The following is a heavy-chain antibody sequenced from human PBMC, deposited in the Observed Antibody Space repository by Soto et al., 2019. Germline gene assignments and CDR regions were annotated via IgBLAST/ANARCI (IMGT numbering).Heavy chain of an antibody. CDR3: ARLGWELLGLDY. Sequence: PGGSVRLSCAASGFTFSGSAMHWVRQSSGQGLEWLGRIRSKANNYATAYGESVKGRFTVSRDDSKNTAYLQMNSLKTEDSAVYYCARLGWELLGLDYWGQGTLVTVSP. D-gene: IGHD1-26*01. CDR1: GFTFSGSA. V-gene: IGHV3-73*01. J-gene: IGHJ4*02. CDR2: IRSKANNYAT.